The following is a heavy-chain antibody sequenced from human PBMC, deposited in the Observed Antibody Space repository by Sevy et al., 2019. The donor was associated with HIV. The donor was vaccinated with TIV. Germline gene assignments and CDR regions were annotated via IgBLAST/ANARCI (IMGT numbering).Heavy chain of an antibody. Sequence: SETLSLTCAVYGGFFSGYYWSWIRQPPGKGLEWIGEINHSGSTNYNPSLKSRVTISVDTSKNQFSLKLSSVTAADTAVYYCARGPNYYDSSGYYPTYYYYMDVWGKGTTVTVSS. CDR2: INHSGST. V-gene: IGHV4-34*01. CDR3: ARGPNYYDSSGYYPTYYYYMDV. CDR1: GGFFSGYY. D-gene: IGHD3-22*01. J-gene: IGHJ6*03.